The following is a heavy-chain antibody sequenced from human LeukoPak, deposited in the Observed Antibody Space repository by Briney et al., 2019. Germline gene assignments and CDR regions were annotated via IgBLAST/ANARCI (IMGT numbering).Heavy chain of an antibody. J-gene: IGHJ5*02. CDR3: ARYSSSSFDH. V-gene: IGHV4-59*01. Sequence: SETLSLTCTVSGGSISSYYWSWLRQPPGKGLEWIGYIYYSGSTNYNPSLKSRVTISVDTSKNQFSLKLSSVTAADTAVYYCARYSSSSFDHWGQGTLVTVSS. D-gene: IGHD6-13*01. CDR1: GGSISSYY. CDR2: IYYSGST.